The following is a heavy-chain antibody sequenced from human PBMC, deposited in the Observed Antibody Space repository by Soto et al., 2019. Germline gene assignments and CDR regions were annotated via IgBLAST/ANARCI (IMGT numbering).Heavy chain of an antibody. V-gene: IGHV3-53*01. CDR1: GFTVSSNY. J-gene: IGHJ4*02. D-gene: IGHD1-20*01. CDR3: ARHHNWNDHYFDY. Sequence: GGSLRLSCAASGFTVSSNYMSWVRQAPGKGLEWVSVIYSGGSTYYADSVKGRFTISRDNSKNTLYLQMNSLRAEDTAVYYCARHHNWNDHYFDYWGQGTLVTVSS. CDR2: IYSGGST.